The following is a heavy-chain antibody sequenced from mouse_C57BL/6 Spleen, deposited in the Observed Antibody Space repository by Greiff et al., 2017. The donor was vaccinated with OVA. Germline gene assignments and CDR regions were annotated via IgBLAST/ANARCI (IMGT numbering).Heavy chain of an antibody. CDR2: IRLKSDNYAT. J-gene: IGHJ2*01. V-gene: IGHV6-3*01. CDR3: TGDGYYVGY. D-gene: IGHD2-3*01. Sequence: EVQLQESGGGLVQPGGSMKLSCVASGFTFSNYWMNWVRQSPEKGLEWVAQIRLKSDNYATHYAESVKGRFTISRDDAKSSVYLQMNNLRAEDTGIYSCTGDGYYVGYWGQGTTLTVSS. CDR1: GFTFSNYW.